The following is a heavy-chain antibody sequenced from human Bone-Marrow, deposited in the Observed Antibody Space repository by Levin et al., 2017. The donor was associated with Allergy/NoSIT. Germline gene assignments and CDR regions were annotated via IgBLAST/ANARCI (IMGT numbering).Heavy chain of an antibody. D-gene: IGHD1-1*01. CDR3: AKDKWTTTGTSYDAFDS. J-gene: IGHJ3*01. Sequence: SLKISCAASGFTFDDYAMHWVRQAPGKGLEWVSGISWNSGSVAYADSVKGRFTISRDNAKNSLFLQLNSLRADDTALYFCAKDKWTTTGTSYDAFDSWGQGTMVTVSS. CDR1: GFTFDDYA. V-gene: IGHV3-9*01. CDR2: ISWNSGSV.